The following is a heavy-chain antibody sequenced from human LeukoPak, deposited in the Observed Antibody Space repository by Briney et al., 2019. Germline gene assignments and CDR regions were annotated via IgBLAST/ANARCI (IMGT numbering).Heavy chain of an antibody. Sequence: GESLKISCSASGFTFTTYWMTWVRQAPGKGLEWVANIKQDGSEKYYVDSVKGRFIISRDNAKNSLYLQMDSLRAEETAVYYCARGGYMFDPWGQGTLVTVSS. CDR2: IKQDGSEK. CDR3: ARGGYMFDP. J-gene: IGHJ5*02. CDR1: GFTFTTYW. D-gene: IGHD6-13*01. V-gene: IGHV3-7*01.